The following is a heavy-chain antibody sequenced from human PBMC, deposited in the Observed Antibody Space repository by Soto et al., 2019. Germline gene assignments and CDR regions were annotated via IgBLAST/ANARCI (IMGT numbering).Heavy chain of an antibody. D-gene: IGHD1-1*01. CDR3: ARRATGTRVFDF. J-gene: IGHJ4*02. V-gene: IGHV4-34*01. CDR2: INHSGST. Sequence: SETLSLTCAVYGGSFSTYYWSWIRQPPGKGLEWIGEINHSGSTNYNPSLKSRVTISGDTSKNQLSLKVSSVTAADTAVYYCARRATGTRVFDFWGQGTLVTVSS. CDR1: GGSFSTYY.